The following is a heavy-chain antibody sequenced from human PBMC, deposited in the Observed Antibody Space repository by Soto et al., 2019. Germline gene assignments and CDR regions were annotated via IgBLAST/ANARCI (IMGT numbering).Heavy chain of an antibody. Sequence: EVQLVESGGGLVQPGGSLRLACAASGFSVSDNYMNWVRQATGKGLEWVSVIFSGGSTNYADSVKGRFTISRHNSESTLYLQMSSLRVEDTAVYYCKSRDYWGRGTLVTVSS. CDR2: IFSGGST. J-gene: IGHJ4*02. CDR3: KSRDY. CDR1: GFSVSDNY. V-gene: IGHV3-53*04.